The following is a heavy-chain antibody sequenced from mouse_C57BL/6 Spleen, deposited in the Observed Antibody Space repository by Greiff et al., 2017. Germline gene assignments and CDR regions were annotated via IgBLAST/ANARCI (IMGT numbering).Heavy chain of an antibody. CDR3: ARGGSTMVTTEYFDV. CDR2: INPYNGGT. Sequence: VQLQQSGPVLVKPGASVKMSCKASGYTFTDYYMNWVKQSHGKSLEWIGVINPYNGGTSYNQKFKGKATLTVDKSSGTAYMELNSLTSEASAVYYCARGGSTMVTTEYFDVWGTGTTVTVSS. D-gene: IGHD2-2*01. V-gene: IGHV1-19*01. J-gene: IGHJ1*03. CDR1: GYTFTDYY.